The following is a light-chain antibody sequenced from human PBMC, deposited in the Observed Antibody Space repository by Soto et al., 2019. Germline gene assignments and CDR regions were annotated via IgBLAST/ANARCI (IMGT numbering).Light chain of an antibody. CDR2: LNSDGSH. V-gene: IGLV4-69*01. J-gene: IGLJ2*01. CDR3: QTWGTGIHVV. Sequence: QAVVTHSPSASASLGASVKLTCTLSSGHSSYSIAWHQQQPEKGPRYLMRLNSDGSHTKGDGIPDRFSGSSSGAERYLTISSLQSEDEADYYCQTWGTGIHVVFGGGTQLTVL. CDR1: SGHSSYS.